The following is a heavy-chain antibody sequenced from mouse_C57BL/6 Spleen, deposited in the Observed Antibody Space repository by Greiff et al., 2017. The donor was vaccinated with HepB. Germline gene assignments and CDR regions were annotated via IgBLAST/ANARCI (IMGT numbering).Heavy chain of an antibody. CDR1: GYTFTSYW. D-gene: IGHD2-10*02. Sequence: QVQLQQPGAELVKPGASVKLSCKASGYTFTSYWMHWVKQRPGQGLEWIGMIHPNSGSTNYNEKFKSKATLTVDKSSSTAYMQLRSLTSEDSAVYYCAREYGRGFAYWGQGTLVTVSA. J-gene: IGHJ3*01. CDR2: IHPNSGST. CDR3: AREYGRGFAY. V-gene: IGHV1-64*01.